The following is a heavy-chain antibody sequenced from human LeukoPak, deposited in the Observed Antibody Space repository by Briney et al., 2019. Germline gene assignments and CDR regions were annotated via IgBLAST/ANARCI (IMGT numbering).Heavy chain of an antibody. J-gene: IGHJ5*02. V-gene: IGHV4-34*01. D-gene: IGHD1-26*01. Sequence: PSETLSLTCTVYGGSFSDYYWNWIRQPPGKGLEWIGEINHSESTSYNPSLKSRVTISVDTSKNEFSLKLTSVTAADTAVYYCARGSSIVGALHPWGQGTLVTVS. CDR2: INHSEST. CDR3: ARGSSIVGALHP. CDR1: GGSFSDYY.